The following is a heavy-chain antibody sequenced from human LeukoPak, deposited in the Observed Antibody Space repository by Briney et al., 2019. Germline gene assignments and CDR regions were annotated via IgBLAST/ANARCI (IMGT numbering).Heavy chain of an antibody. CDR1: GFTFSSYA. J-gene: IGHJ4*02. D-gene: IGHD6-13*01. Sequence: GGSLRLSCTASGFTFSSYAMSWVRQAPGKGLEWVSAISGSSGSTYYTDSVKGRFTISRDNSKDTLYLQMSSLRAEDTAIYYCAKSAYSSSCSSFDYWGQGTLVTVSS. CDR3: AKSAYSSSCSSFDY. CDR2: ISGSSGST. V-gene: IGHV3-23*01.